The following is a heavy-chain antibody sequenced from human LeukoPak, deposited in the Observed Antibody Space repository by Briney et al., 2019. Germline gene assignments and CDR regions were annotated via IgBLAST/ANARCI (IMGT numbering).Heavy chain of an antibody. D-gene: IGHD3-10*01. CDR2: IYYSGST. Sequence: RTSETLSLTCNVSGASLSSHYWSWIRQPPGKGLEWIGYIYYSGSTNYNPSLKSRVTISVDTSKNQFSLKLSSVTAADTAVYYCARATDITMVRGVIISIEPFDPWGQGTLVTVSS. CDR1: GASLSSHY. V-gene: IGHV4-59*11. J-gene: IGHJ5*02. CDR3: ARATDITMVRGVIISIEPFDP.